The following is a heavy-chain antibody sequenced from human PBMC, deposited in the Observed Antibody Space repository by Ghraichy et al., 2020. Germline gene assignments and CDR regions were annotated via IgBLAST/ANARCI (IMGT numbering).Heavy chain of an antibody. CDR2: ISGSGTTI. D-gene: IGHD6-19*01. CDR3: ARDAPRSSGTQNYFDY. Sequence: GGSLRLSCAAFEFAFSNYDMNWVRQAPGKGLEWVSYISGSGTTIYFADSVRGRFTISRDNAKNSLYLQMKSLRAEDTAVYYCARDAPRSSGTQNYFDYWGPGTRVTVSS. CDR1: EFAFSNYD. V-gene: IGHV3-48*03. J-gene: IGHJ4*02.